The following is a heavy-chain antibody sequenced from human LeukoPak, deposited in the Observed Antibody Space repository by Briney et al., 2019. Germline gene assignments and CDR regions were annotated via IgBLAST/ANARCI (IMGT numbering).Heavy chain of an antibody. Sequence: ASVKVSCKTSGYPFSDYHMHWVRQAPGQGLEWMGWINPNSGGTNYAQKFQGRVTMTRDTSISTAYMELSRLRSDDTAVYYCAREVGAIDAFDIWGQGTMVTVSS. CDR1: GYPFSDYH. CDR3: AREVGAIDAFDI. V-gene: IGHV1-2*02. CDR2: INPNSGGT. D-gene: IGHD1-26*01. J-gene: IGHJ3*02.